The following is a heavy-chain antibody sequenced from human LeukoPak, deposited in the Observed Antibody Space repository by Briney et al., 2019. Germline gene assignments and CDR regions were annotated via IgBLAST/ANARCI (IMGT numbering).Heavy chain of an antibody. CDR1: GGTFSSYA. CDR3: VLGVSGPFDY. V-gene: IGHV1-69*05. CDR2: IIPIFGTA. D-gene: IGHD2-8*01. Sequence: SVKVSCKASGGTFSSYAISLVRQAPGQGLEWMGRIIPIFGTANYAQKFQGRVTITTDESTSTAYMELSSLRSEDTAVYYCVLGVSGPFDYWGQGTLVTVSS. J-gene: IGHJ4*02.